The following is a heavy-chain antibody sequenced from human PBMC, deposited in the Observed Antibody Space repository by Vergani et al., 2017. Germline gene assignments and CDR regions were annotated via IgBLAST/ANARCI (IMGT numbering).Heavy chain of an antibody. V-gene: IGHV6-1*01. CDR2: TYYRSKWYN. J-gene: IGHJ4*02. CDR3: ARTYGGKSDY. D-gene: IGHD4-23*01. Sequence: QVQLQQSGPGLVKPSQTLSLTCAISGDSVSSNSATWDRIRQSPSRGREWQGRTYYRSKWYNEYAVSVKSRITINPDTSKNQFSLQLNSVTPEDTAVYYCARTYGGKSDYWGQGTLVTVSS. CDR1: GDSVSSNSAT.